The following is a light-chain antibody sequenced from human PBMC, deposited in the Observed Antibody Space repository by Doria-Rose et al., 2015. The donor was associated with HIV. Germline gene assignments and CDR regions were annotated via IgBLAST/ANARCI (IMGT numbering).Light chain of an antibody. Sequence: TQSPGTLSLSPGERATLSCRASQSFSGTHLAWYQQKPGQAPSLLIYDGSTRATGIPDRFSASGSGTDFTLTSNRLEPEDFALYYCHQYGTSWTFGQGTKVEI. CDR2: DGS. J-gene: IGKJ1*01. CDR1: QSFSGTH. CDR3: HQYGTSWT. V-gene: IGKV3-20*01.